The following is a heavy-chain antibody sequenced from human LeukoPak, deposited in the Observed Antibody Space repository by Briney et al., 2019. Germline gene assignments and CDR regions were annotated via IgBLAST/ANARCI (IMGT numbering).Heavy chain of an antibody. D-gene: IGHD3-22*01. J-gene: IGHJ1*01. Sequence: ASVKVSCKASGYTFTSYYMHWVRQAPGQGLEWMGIINPSGGSTSYAQKFQGRVTMTRDTSTSTVYMELSSLRSEDTAVYYCARAGTAFKKYYYDSSGYREYFQHWGQGTLVTVSS. V-gene: IGHV1-46*01. CDR1: GYTFTSYY. CDR3: ARAGTAFKKYYYDSSGYREYFQH. CDR2: INPSGGST.